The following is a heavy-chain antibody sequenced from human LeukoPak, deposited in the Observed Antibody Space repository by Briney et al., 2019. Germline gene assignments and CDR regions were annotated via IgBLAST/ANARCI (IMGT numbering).Heavy chain of an antibody. CDR1: GFTFSSYS. CDR3: ARARYCSSTSCYTGLCDY. Sequence: GGSLRLSCAASGFTFSSYSMNWVRQAPGKGLEWVSSISSSSSYIYYADSVKGRFTISRDNAKNSLYLQMNSLRAEDTAVYYCARARYCSSTSCYTGLCDYWGQGTLVTVSS. V-gene: IGHV3-21*01. D-gene: IGHD2-2*02. J-gene: IGHJ4*02. CDR2: ISSSSSYI.